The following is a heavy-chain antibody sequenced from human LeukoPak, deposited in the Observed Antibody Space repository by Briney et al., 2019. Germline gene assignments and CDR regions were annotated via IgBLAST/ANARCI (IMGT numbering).Heavy chain of an antibody. CDR3: ARAPSGSYIDS. V-gene: IGHV4-38-2*02. Sequence: SETLSLTCSVSSYSISSGYFWGWVRQPPGKGLEWIGNIFHSGSTSYNPSLKSRLTISVDASKNQFSLKLTSMTAADTAVYFCARAPSGSYIDSWGRGTLVTVSS. D-gene: IGHD1-26*01. CDR2: IFHSGST. J-gene: IGHJ4*02. CDR1: SYSISSGYF.